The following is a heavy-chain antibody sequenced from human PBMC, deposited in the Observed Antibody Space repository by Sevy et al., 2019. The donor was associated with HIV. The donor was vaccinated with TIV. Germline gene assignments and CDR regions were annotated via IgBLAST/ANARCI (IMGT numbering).Heavy chain of an antibody. Sequence: GGSLRLSCAASGYIFSSYTMTWVRQAPGKGLEWVSGIPGSGGNPYYADSVKGRLTISRHNSKGTLYLQMNNQRAYDTSVYYCAKGLRYKFYGDVNYYYYYRMDVWGQGTTVTVSS. J-gene: IGHJ6*02. V-gene: IGHV3-23*01. CDR2: IPGSGGNP. CDR3: AKGLRYKFYGDVNYYYYYRMDV. D-gene: IGHD3-16*02. CDR1: GYIFSSYT.